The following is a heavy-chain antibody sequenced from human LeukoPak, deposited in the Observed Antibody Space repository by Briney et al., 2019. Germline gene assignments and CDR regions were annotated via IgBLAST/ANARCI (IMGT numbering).Heavy chain of an antibody. CDR1: VFTFDDYA. J-gene: IGHJ6*03. CDR2: ISWNSGRI. D-gene: IGHD4-23*01. CDR3: EKAIGKSDYYYMHV. Sequence: PGRSLRLSCAASVFTFDDYAMHWVRQAPGKGLEGVSGISWNSGRIGYADSVKGRFTISRDNARNSLYLQMSSLRAEDMALYYCEKAIGKSDYYYMHVWGKGTAVTVSS. V-gene: IGHV3-9*03.